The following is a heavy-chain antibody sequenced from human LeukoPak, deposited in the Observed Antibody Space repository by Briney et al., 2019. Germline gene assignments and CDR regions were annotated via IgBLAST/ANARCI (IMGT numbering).Heavy chain of an antibody. Sequence: SETLSLTCTVSGGSISGYYWSWIRQPPGKGLEWIGYIYYSGSTNFNPSLKSRLTISIDTSENQFSLKLSSVTAADTAVYYCAREYSSSSGRRAFDIWGQGTMVTVSS. CDR1: GGSISGYY. J-gene: IGHJ3*02. CDR2: IYYSGST. V-gene: IGHV4-59*08. D-gene: IGHD6-6*01. CDR3: AREYSSSSGRRAFDI.